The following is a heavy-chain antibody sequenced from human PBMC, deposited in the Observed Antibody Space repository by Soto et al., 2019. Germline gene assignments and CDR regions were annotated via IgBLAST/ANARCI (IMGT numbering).Heavy chain of an antibody. J-gene: IGHJ4*02. CDR1: GFTFSSYG. Sequence: QVQLVESGGGVVQPGRSLRLSCAASGFTFSSYGMHWVRQAPGKGLEWVAVIWYDGSNKYYADSVKGRFTISRDNSKNTLYLQMNSLRAEDTAVYYCARDGVKYYYDSSGYYLDYWGQGTLVTVSS. V-gene: IGHV3-33*01. CDR3: ARDGVKYYYDSSGYYLDY. CDR2: IWYDGSNK. D-gene: IGHD3-22*01.